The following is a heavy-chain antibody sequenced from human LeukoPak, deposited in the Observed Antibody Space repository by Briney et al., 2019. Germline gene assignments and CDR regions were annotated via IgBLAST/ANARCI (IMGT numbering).Heavy chain of an antibody. CDR2: ISGSGGST. Sequence: GGSLRLSCAASGFTFSSYAMSWVRQAPGKGLEWVSAISGSGGSTYYADSVKGRFTISRDNSKNTLYLQMNSLRAEDTAVYYCAKDPRKYYDFWSGPTGEWFDPWGQGTLVTVSS. J-gene: IGHJ5*02. D-gene: IGHD3-3*01. CDR1: GFTFSSYA. V-gene: IGHV3-23*01. CDR3: AKDPRKYYDFWSGPTGEWFDP.